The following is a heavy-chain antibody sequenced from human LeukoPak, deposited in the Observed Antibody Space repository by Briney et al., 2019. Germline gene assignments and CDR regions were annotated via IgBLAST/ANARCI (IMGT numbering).Heavy chain of an antibody. CDR1: GGSISSGGYY. CDR2: IYYSGST. J-gene: IGHJ2*01. Sequence: SETLSLTRSVSGGSISSGGYYWSWIRQHPGKGLEWIGYIYYSGSTYYNPSLKSRVTISVDTSKNQFSLKLSSVTAADTAVYYCARDGLRYFDLWGRGTLVTVSS. CDR3: ARDGLRYFDL. V-gene: IGHV4-31*03.